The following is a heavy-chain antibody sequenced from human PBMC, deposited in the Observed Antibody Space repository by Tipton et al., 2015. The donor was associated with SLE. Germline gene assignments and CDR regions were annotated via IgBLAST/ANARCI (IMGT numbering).Heavy chain of an antibody. V-gene: IGHV1-2*02. CDR1: GYTFTSYY. D-gene: IGHD3-3*01. CDR2: INPNSGGT. J-gene: IGHJ4*02. CDR3: RTPTYYDFWSGYNADY. Sequence: QSGAEVKKPGASVKVSCKASGYTFTSYYMHWVRQAPGQGLEWMGWINPNSGGTKYVQKFQGRVTMTRDTSISTAYMELSRLRSEDTAVYYCRTPTYYDFWSGYNADYWGQGTLVTVSS.